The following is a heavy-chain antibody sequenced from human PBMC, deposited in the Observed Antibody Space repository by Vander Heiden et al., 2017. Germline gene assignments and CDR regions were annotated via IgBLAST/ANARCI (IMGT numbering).Heavy chain of an antibody. CDR1: GGSISSSY. CDR3: ARASGYDFWSGYSNWFDP. Sequence: QVQLQESGPGLVKPSETLSLTCTVSGGSISSSYWSWIRQPPGKGLEWIGYIYYSGSTNYNPSLKSRVTISVDTSKNQFSLKLSSVTAADTAVYYCARASGYDFWSGYSNWFDPWGQGTLVTVSS. J-gene: IGHJ5*02. CDR2: IYYSGST. V-gene: IGHV4-59*01. D-gene: IGHD3-3*01.